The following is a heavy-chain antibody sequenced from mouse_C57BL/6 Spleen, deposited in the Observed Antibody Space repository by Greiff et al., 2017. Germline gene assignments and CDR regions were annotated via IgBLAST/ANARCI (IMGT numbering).Heavy chain of an antibody. V-gene: IGHV1-50*01. CDR3: AREIEDAMDY. CDR2: IDPSDSYT. CDR1: GYTFTSYW. J-gene: IGHJ4*01. Sequence: QVQLQQPGAELVKPGASVKLSCKASGYTFTSYWMQWVKQRPGQGLEWIGEIDPSDSYTNYNQKFKGKATLTVDTSSSTAYMQLRSLTSEDSAVYCGAREIEDAMDYWGQGTSVTVSS.